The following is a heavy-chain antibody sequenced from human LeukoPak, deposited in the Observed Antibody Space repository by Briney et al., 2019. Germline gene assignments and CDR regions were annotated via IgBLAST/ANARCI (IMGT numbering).Heavy chain of an antibody. Sequence: PGGSLRLSCAASGFTFSSYAMSWVRQAPGKGLEWVSGISGSGGSTYYADSVKGRFTTSRDNSKNTLYLQMNSLRAEDTAVYYCAKDRSCSTTSCYLHYWGQGTLVTVSS. D-gene: IGHD2-2*01. CDR1: GFTFSSYA. CDR2: ISGSGGST. CDR3: AKDRSCSTTSCYLHY. J-gene: IGHJ4*02. V-gene: IGHV3-23*01.